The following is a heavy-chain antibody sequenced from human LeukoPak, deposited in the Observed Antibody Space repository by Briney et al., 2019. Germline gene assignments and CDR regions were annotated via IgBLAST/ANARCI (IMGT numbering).Heavy chain of an antibody. Sequence: SQTLSLTCTVSGGSISSGGYYWSWIRQPPGKGLEWIGCIYYSGSTNYNPSLKSRVTISVDTSKNQFSLKLSSVTAADTAVYYCARDSDSSEYFQHWGQGTLVTVSS. CDR1: GGSISSGGYY. CDR2: IYYSGST. D-gene: IGHD5-18*01. V-gene: IGHV4-61*08. J-gene: IGHJ1*01. CDR3: ARDSDSSEYFQH.